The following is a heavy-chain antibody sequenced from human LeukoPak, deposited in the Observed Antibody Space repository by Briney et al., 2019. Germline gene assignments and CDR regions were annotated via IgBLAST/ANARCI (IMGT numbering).Heavy chain of an antibody. CDR2: ISGSGGST. CDR3: AKTIGYCSGGSCYSEDYFDY. V-gene: IGHV3-23*01. J-gene: IGHJ4*02. D-gene: IGHD2-15*01. Sequence: GASLRLSCAASGFSFSSYAMSWVRQAPGKGLEWVSAISGSGGSTYYADSVKGRFTISRDNSKNTLYLQMNSLRAEDAAVYYCAKTIGYCSGGSCYSEDYFDYWGQGTLVTVSS. CDR1: GFSFSSYA.